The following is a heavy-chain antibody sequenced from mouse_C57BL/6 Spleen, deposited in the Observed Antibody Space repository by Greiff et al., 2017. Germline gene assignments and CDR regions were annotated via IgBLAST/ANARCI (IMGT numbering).Heavy chain of an antibody. D-gene: IGHD1-1*01. V-gene: IGHV1-50*01. CDR3: ARSRVVAKDWFAY. CDR2: IDPSDSST. Sequence: QVQLQQPGAELVKPGASVKLSCKASGYTFTSYWMQWVKQRPGQGLEWIGEIDPSDSSTNYNQKFKGKATLTVDTSSSTAYMQLSSLTSEDSADYYCARSRVVAKDWFAYWGQGTLVTVSA. CDR1: GYTFTSYW. J-gene: IGHJ3*01.